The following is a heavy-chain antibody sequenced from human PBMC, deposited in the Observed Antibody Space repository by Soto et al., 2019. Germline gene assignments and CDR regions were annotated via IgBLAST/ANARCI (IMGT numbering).Heavy chain of an antibody. CDR3: ARDSSGRANFDY. V-gene: IGHV1-18*01. CDR1: GYTFTSYG. D-gene: IGHD6-19*01. J-gene: IGHJ4*02. CDR2: TSAYMVT. Sequence: QVQLVQSGGEVKKPGASVKVSCKASGYTFTSYGISWVRQAPGQGLEWMGWTSAYMVTSYAQKFQGRVTMTTDTSTSTAYMELRSLRSDDTAVYYCARDSSGRANFDYWGQGTLVTVSS.